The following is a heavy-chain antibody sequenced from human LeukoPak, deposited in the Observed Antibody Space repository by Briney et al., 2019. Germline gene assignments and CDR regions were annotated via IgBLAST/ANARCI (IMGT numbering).Heavy chain of an antibody. V-gene: IGHV4-61*02. Sequence: SETLSLTCTVSGGSISSGSYYWSWIRQPAGKGLEWIGRIYTSGSTNYNPSLKSRVTISVDTSKNQFSLKLSSVTAADTAVYYCARRAVDSYGDLDYWGQGTLVTVSS. CDR3: ARRAVDSYGDLDY. CDR1: GGSISSGSYY. CDR2: IYTSGST. J-gene: IGHJ4*02. D-gene: IGHD5-18*01.